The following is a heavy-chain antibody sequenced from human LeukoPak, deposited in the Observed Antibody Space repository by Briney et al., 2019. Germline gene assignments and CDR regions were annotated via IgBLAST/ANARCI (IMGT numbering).Heavy chain of an antibody. Sequence: PGGSLRLSCAASGFTFSSYAMSWVRQAPGKGLGWVSAISGSGGSTYYADSVKGRFTISRDNSKNTLYLQMNSLRAEDTAVYYCARNPGPITIYLGIDYWGQGTLVTVSS. V-gene: IGHV3-23*01. CDR1: GFTFSSYA. D-gene: IGHD3-9*01. CDR2: ISGSGGST. J-gene: IGHJ4*02. CDR3: ARNPGPITIYLGIDY.